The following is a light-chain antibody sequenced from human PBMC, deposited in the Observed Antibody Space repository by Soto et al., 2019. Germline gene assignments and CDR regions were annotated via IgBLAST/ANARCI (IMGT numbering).Light chain of an antibody. CDR3: QQRKDRQVT. V-gene: IGKV3D-20*02. J-gene: IGKJ5*01. CDR2: DAS. CDR1: LHVSSSH. Sequence: PQSSGTRCFGPQDPPTLSCGASLHVSSSHLAWYQQKPGQAPRLLIYDASNRDTGIPARFSGRGSGKDFTFTISSLEPEDCGTYYCQQRKDRQVTFGQGTRLEIK.